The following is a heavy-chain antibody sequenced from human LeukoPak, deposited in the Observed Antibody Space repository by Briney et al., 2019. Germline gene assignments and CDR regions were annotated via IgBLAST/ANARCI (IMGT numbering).Heavy chain of an antibody. D-gene: IGHD3-9*01. J-gene: IGHJ4*02. CDR3: VGGQDILTGYPPLTDY. V-gene: IGHV1-2*02. CDR2: INPNSGGT. CDR1: GYTFTGYY. Sequence: GASVKVSCKASGYTFTGYYMHWVRLAPGQGLEWMGWINPNSGGTNYAQKFPGRVTMTRDTSISTAYIELSRLRSDDTAVYYCVGGQDILTGYPPLTDYWGQGTLVTVSS.